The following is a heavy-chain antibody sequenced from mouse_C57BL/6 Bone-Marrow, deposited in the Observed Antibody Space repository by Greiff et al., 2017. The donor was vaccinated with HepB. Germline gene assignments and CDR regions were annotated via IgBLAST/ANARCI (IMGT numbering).Heavy chain of an antibody. V-gene: IGHV1-9*01. CDR3: ARELVITTVVGYWYFDV. CDR1: GYTFTGYW. CDR2: ILPGSGST. D-gene: IGHD1-1*01. J-gene: IGHJ1*03. Sequence: QVQLQQSGAELMKPGASVKLSCKATGYTFTGYWIEWVKQRPGHGLEWIGEILPGSGSTNYNEKFKGKATFTADTSSNTAYMQLSSLTTEDSAIYYCARELVITTVVGYWYFDVWGTGTTVTVSS.